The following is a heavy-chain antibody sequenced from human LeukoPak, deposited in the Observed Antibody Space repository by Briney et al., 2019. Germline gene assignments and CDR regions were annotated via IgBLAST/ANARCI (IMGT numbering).Heavy chain of an antibody. D-gene: IGHD3-3*01. J-gene: IGHJ4*02. CDR1: GGSISSSSYY. CDR2: IYYSGST. V-gene: IGHV4-39*01. CDR3: ATQSGITIFGVVIAY. Sequence: SETLSLTCTVSGGSISSSSYYWGWVRQPPGKGLEWIGYIYYSGSTYYNPSLKSRVTVSVDTSKNQFSLTLSSVTAADTAVYYCATQSGITIFGVVIAYWGQGTLVTVSS.